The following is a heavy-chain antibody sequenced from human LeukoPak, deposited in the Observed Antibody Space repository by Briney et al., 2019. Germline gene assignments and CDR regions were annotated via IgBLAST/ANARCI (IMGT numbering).Heavy chain of an antibody. CDR1: GGSFSGYY. CDR3: ARELVDYDFWSGYYPKFYFDY. J-gene: IGHJ4*02. D-gene: IGHD3-3*01. Sequence: SETLSLTCAVYGGSFSGYYWRWIRQPPGKGLEWIGEINHSGSTNYNPSLKSRVTISVDTSKNQFSLKLSSVTAADTAVYYCARELVDYDFWSGYYPKFYFDYWGQGTLVTVSS. V-gene: IGHV4-34*01. CDR2: INHSGST.